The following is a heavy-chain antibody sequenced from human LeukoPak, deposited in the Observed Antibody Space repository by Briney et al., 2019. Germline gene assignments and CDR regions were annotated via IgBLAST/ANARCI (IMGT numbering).Heavy chain of an antibody. V-gene: IGHV1-46*01. CDR1: GYTFTSYF. J-gene: IGHJ4*02. D-gene: IGHD6-19*01. CDR3: ARDRRAGIAVTSHFDY. Sequence: ASVKVSCKASGYTFTSYFMHWVRQAPGQGLEWMGIINPSGGSTSYAQQFQGRVTMTRDTSTSTVYMELNSLRSEDTAVYYCARDRRAGIAVTSHFDYWGQGPLVTVSS. CDR2: INPSGGST.